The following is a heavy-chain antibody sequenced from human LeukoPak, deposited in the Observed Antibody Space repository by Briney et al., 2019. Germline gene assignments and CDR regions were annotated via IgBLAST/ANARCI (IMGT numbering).Heavy chain of an antibody. CDR2: IHTSGNT. CDR3: ARDRGGDSFDI. Sequence: PSETLSLTCTVSGGSVSSGNFYWTWIRQPAGNQLEWIGRIHTSGNTNHNPSLWSRVTISTDTSKSQFSLTLNFVTDADTAVYYCARDRGGDSFDIWGQGTTVTVSS. V-gene: IGHV4-61*02. J-gene: IGHJ3*02. D-gene: IGHD2-21*01. CDR1: GGSVSSGNFY.